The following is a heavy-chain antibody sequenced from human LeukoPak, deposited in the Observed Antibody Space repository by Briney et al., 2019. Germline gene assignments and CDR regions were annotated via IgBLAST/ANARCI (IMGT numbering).Heavy chain of an antibody. V-gene: IGHV3-9*01. CDR1: GFTFGDYA. Sequence: GGSLRLSCAASGFTFGDYAMHWVRHAPGKGLEWVSGISWNSGSIGYADSVKGRFTISRDNAKNSLYLQMNSLRAEDTAVYYCTTFDLWGRGTLVTVSS. CDR2: ISWNSGSI. D-gene: IGHD1-26*01. CDR3: TTFDL. J-gene: IGHJ2*01.